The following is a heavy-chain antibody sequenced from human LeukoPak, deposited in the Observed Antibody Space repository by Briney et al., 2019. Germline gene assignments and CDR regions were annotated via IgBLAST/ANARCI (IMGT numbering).Heavy chain of an antibody. V-gene: IGHV1-2*02. CDR3: ARGFPQF. Sequence: ASVKVSCKTSGYTFIAYYMHWVRQAPGQGLEWMGWINPNSGVTKYAQRFQGRLTMTRDTSISTAYMELSSLRSDDTAVYYCARGFPQFWGQGTLVTVSS. J-gene: IGHJ4*02. D-gene: IGHD3-3*01. CDR2: INPNSGVT. CDR1: GYTFIAYY.